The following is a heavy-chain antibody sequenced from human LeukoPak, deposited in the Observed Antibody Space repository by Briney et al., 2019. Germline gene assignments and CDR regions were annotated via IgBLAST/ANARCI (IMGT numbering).Heavy chain of an antibody. V-gene: IGHV3-30*02. J-gene: IGHJ6*03. Sequence: GGSLRLSCAASRFTFSSYGMHWVRQAPGKGLEWVAYIQYDGSNQQYADSVKGRFSISRDSSKNILYLQMNGLRAEDTAVYYCAKDRCSNGVGCYYYYMDVWGKGTTVTISS. CDR2: IQYDGSNQ. D-gene: IGHD2-8*01. CDR3: AKDRCSNGVGCYYYYMDV. CDR1: RFTFSSYG.